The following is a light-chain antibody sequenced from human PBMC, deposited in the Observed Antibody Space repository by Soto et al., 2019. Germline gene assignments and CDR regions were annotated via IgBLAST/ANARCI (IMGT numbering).Light chain of an antibody. CDR1: QSISSW. CDR3: QQYNSFPLT. CDR2: KAS. V-gene: IGKV1-5*03. Sequence: DIQMTQSPSTLSASVGDRITITCRASQSISSWLAWYQQKPGKAPKLLIFKASSLESGVPSRFSGSGSGTEFTLTISSLQPDDFATYYCQQYNSFPLTFGGGTKVEIK. J-gene: IGKJ4*01.